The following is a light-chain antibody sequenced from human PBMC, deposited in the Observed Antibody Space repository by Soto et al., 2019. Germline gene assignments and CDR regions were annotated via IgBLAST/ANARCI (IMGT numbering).Light chain of an antibody. CDR2: EVS. CDR1: SSDVGGYNY. CDR3: TSHAGSNTYV. Sequence: QSVLTQPPSASGSPGQSVTISCTGTSSDVGGYNYVSWYQQHPGKAPKLIISEVSKRPSGVPDRFSGSKSGNTASLTVSGLQAEDEADYYCTSHAGSNTYVFGLGTKVTV. V-gene: IGLV2-8*01. J-gene: IGLJ1*01.